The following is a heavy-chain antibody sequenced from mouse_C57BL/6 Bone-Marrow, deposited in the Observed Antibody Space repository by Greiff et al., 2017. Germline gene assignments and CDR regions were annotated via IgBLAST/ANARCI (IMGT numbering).Heavy chain of an antibody. J-gene: IGHJ2*01. CDR3: ARLYGSSQFLFDY. CDR2: INPGSGGT. CDR1: GYAFTNYL. D-gene: IGHD1-1*01. V-gene: IGHV1-54*01. Sequence: QVQLQQSGAELVRPGTSVKVSCKASGYAFTNYLIEWVKQRPGQGLEWIGVINPGSGGTTYNEKFKGKATLTADKSSSTAYMQLSSLTSEDSAVYFCARLYGSSQFLFDYWGQGTTLTVSS.